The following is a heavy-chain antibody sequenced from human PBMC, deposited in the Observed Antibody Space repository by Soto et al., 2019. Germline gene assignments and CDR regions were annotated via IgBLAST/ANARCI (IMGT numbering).Heavy chain of an antibody. D-gene: IGHD6-19*01. CDR3: ARISSGWYFFDY. V-gene: IGHV4-31*04. Sequence: QVRLQESGPGLVKPSQTLSLTCTVSGGSISSGGYYWSWIRQHPGKGLEWIGYIYYSGSTYYNPSLKSRVTISVDTSKNHFSLKVSSVTAADTAVYYCARISSGWYFFDYWGQGTLVTVSS. J-gene: IGHJ4*02. CDR2: IYYSGST. CDR1: GGSISSGGYY.